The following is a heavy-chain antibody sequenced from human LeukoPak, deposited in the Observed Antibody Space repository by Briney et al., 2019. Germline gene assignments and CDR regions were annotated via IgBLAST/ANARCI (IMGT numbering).Heavy chain of an antibody. J-gene: IGHJ4*02. CDR2: IKSDGSST. CDR1: GFTFSSYW. D-gene: IGHD1-26*01. V-gene: IGHV3-74*01. Sequence: GGSLRLPCAASGFTFSSYWMHWVRQAPGKGLVWASRIKSDGSSTNYADSVKGRFTISRDNAKNTLYLQMNSLRAEDTAVYYCAPDSGSYLGYWGQGTLVTVSS. CDR3: APDSGSYLGY.